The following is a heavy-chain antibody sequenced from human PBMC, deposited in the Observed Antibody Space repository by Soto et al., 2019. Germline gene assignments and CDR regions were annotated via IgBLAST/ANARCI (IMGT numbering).Heavy chain of an antibody. CDR3: ARGKNPSVWSGYSSTPNWFDP. Sequence: QVQLVQSGAEVKKPGASVKVSCKASGYTFTSYDINWVRQATGQGLEWMGWMNPNSGNTGYAQKFQGRVTMTRNTSISTAYMELSSLRSEDTAVYYCARGKNPSVWSGYSSTPNWFDPWGQGTLVTVSS. V-gene: IGHV1-8*01. J-gene: IGHJ5*02. CDR2: MNPNSGNT. D-gene: IGHD3-3*01. CDR1: GYTFTSYD.